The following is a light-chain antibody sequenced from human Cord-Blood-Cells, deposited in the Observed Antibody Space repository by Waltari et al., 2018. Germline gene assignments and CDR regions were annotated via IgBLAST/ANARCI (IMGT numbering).Light chain of an antibody. CDR3: QQYNSYMYT. Sequence: DIQITQSPSPRSASVGGRVTITCRASQIISSCLAWYQQKPGQAPKLLIYDASSLESGVPSRFSGSGSGTEFTLTISSLQPDDFATYYCQQYNSYMYTFGHGTKLEIK. V-gene: IGKV1-5*01. CDR1: QIISSC. J-gene: IGKJ2*01. CDR2: DAS.